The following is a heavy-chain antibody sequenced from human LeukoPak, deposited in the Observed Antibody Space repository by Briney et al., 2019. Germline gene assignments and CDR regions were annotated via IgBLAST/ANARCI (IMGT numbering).Heavy chain of an antibody. D-gene: IGHD6-19*01. V-gene: IGHV3-7*01. CDR2: IKQDGSEK. CDR3: ARDLSGWYVVQGYYYGMDV. Sequence: PGGSLRLSCEASGFTFNTYAIYWVRQAPGKGLEWVANIKQDGSEKYYVDSVKGRFTISRDNAKNSLYLQMNSLRAEDTAVYYCARDLSGWYVVQGYYYGMDVWGQGTTVTVSS. J-gene: IGHJ6*02. CDR1: GFTFNTYA.